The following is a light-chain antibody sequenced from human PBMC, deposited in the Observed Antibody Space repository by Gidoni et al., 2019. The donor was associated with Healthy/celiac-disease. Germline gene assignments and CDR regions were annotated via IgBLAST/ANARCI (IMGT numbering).Light chain of an antibody. CDR3: SSYAGSNKVV. Sequence: QSALTQPPSASVSPGQSVTISCTGTSSDVGGYNYVSWYQQHPGTAPKLMIYEVSTRPSGVPDRFSGSKSGNTASLTVSGLQAEDEADYYCSSYAGSNKVVFGGGTKLTVL. CDR2: EVS. V-gene: IGLV2-8*01. J-gene: IGLJ2*01. CDR1: SSDVGGYNY.